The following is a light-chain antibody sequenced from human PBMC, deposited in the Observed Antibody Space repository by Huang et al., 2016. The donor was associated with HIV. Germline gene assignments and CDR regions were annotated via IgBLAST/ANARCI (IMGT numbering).Light chain of an antibody. V-gene: IGKV1-39*01. CDR2: GTS. J-gene: IGKJ1*01. Sequence: DIQLTQSPSSLSASVGDRVTITCRTSQDSGRYVNCYHHKPGGDPILLIFGTSNLQSGVPTRFNGSGSGTHFTLTIKTLQPDDVATYYCQQSLATPRTFGQGTKVEIK. CDR1: QDSGRY. CDR3: QQSLATPRT.